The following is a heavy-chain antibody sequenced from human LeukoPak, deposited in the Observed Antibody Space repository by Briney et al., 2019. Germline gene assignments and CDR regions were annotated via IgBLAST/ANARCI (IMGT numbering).Heavy chain of an antibody. J-gene: IGHJ4*02. CDR2: IIPIFGIA. CDR3: ARGPITAETSFDY. Sequence: GSSVKVSCKASGSTFSSYAISWVRQAPGQGLEWMGRIIPIFGIANYAQKFQGRVTITADKSTSTAYMELSSLRSEDTAVYYCARGPITAETSFDYWGQGTLVTVSS. D-gene: IGHD1-20*01. V-gene: IGHV1-69*04. CDR1: GSTFSSYA.